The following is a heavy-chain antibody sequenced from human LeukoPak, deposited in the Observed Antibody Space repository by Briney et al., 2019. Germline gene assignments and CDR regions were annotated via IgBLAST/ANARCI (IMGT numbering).Heavy chain of an antibody. CDR2: IKQDGSEK. V-gene: IGHV3-7*01. CDR3: ASFGARYDILTGYSYYYGMDV. J-gene: IGHJ6*02. D-gene: IGHD3-9*01. CDR1: GFTFSSYW. Sequence: HPGGSLRLSCAASGFTFSSYWMSWVRQAPGKGLEWVANIKQDGSEKYYVDSVKSRFTISRDNAKNSLYLQMNSLRAEDTAVYYCASFGARYDILTGYSYYYGMDVWGQGTTVTVSS.